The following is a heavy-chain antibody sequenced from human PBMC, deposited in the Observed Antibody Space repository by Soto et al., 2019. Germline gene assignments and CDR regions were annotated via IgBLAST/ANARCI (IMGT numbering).Heavy chain of an antibody. CDR3: ARDKYCSGGSCRKNWFDP. D-gene: IGHD2-15*01. V-gene: IGHV4-61*01. CDR2: IYDDGSA. CDR1: GGSVRDGSYY. J-gene: IGHJ5*02. Sequence: SETLSLTCTVSGGSVRDGSYYWAWLRQPPGKGLERIGHIYDDGSANYNPSLKSRATISLDMSKNQFSLKLTSVTAADTAVYYCARDKYCSGGSCRKNWFDPWGQGTLVTVSS.